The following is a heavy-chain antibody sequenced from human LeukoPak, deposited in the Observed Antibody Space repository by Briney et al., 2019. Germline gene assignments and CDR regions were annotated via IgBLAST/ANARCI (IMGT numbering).Heavy chain of an antibody. J-gene: IGHJ4*02. CDR2: ISAYNGNT. V-gene: IGHV1-18*04. CDR1: GYTFTGYY. Sequence: ASGKVSCKASGYTFTGYYMHWVRQAPGQGLEWMGWISAYNGNTNYAQKLQGRVTMTTDTSTSTAYMELRSLRSDDTAVYYCARTLGGRDSSRTPNFDYWGQGTLVTVSS. CDR3: ARTLGGRDSSRTPNFDY. D-gene: IGHD6-13*01.